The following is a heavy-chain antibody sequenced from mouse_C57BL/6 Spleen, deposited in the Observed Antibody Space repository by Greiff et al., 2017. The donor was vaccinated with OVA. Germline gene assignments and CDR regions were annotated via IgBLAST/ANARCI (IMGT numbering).Heavy chain of an antibody. D-gene: IGHD4-1*01. Sequence: VQLQQSGAELVRPGASVKLSCKASGYTFTDYYINWVKQRPGQGLEWIARIYPGSGNTYYNEKFKGKATLTAEKSSSTAYMQLSSLTSEDSAVYFCARSRLTGYYYAMDYWGQGTSVTVSS. CDR3: ARSRLTGYYYAMDY. J-gene: IGHJ4*01. V-gene: IGHV1-76*01. CDR1: GYTFTDYY. CDR2: IYPGSGNT.